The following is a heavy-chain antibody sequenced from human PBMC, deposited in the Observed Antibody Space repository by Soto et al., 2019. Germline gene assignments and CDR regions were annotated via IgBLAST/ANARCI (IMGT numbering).Heavy chain of an antibody. V-gene: IGHV4-39*01. J-gene: IGHJ6*02. CDR3: ARLGDYYGMDV. CDR2: IYYSGGT. Sequence: SETLSLTCTVSGGSISSSSYYWGWSRQPPGKGLEWIGSIYYSGGTYYNPALKSRVTISVDTSKNQFSLKRSSVTAADTAVYYCARLGDYYGMDVWGQGTTVTVSS. CDR1: GGSISSSSYY.